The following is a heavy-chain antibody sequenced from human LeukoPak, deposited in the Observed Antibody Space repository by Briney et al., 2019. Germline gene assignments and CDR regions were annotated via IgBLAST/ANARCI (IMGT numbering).Heavy chain of an antibody. CDR2: IRSKAYGGTT. CDR1: GFTFGDYA. D-gene: IGHD3-16*01. Sequence: GGSLRLSCTASGFTFGDYAMSWVRQAPGKGLEWVGFIRSKAYGGTTEYAASVKGRFTISRDDSKSIAYLQMNSLKTEDTAVYYCTRAFYDYVWGSYYYYYYTDVWGKGTTVTISS. J-gene: IGHJ6*03. CDR3: TRAFYDYVWGSYYYYYYTDV. V-gene: IGHV3-49*04.